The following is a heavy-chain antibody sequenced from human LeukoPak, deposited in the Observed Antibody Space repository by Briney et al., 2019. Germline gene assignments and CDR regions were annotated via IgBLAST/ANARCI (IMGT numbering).Heavy chain of an antibody. CDR1: GFTFSTYA. CDR2: ISDSGANT. J-gene: IGHJ2*01. D-gene: IGHD6-19*01. Sequence: GGSLRLSCAASGFTFSTYAMSWVRQAPGKGLEWVSTISDSGANTYYADSVRGRFTISRDNSKNTLYLQKNRLRADDTAIYYCAKSMTLQWRGFFDLWGRGTHVAVSS. CDR3: AKSMTLQWRGFFDL. V-gene: IGHV3-23*01.